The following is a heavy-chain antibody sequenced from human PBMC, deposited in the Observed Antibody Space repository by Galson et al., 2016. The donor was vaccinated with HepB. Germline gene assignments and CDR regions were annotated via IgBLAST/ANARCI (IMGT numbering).Heavy chain of an antibody. CDR3: ARGTSGYAAFDI. CDR1: GFTLNTYA. Sequence: SLRLFCAASGFTLNTYAMSWVRQAPGKGLEWVSAVDGSTDTTYHADSVKGRFTLSRDNSRHSVSLQMNGLSVEDTAVYFCARGTSGYAAFDIWGQGTLVTVS. V-gene: IGHV3-23*01. CDR2: VDGSTDTT. J-gene: IGHJ3*02. D-gene: IGHD6-25*01.